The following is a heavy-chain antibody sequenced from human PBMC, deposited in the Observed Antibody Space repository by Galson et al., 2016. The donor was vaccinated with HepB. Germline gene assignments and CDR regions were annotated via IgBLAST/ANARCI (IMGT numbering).Heavy chain of an antibody. Sequence: SLRLSCAASGFSLSSCSMNWVRQAPGKGLEWVSYISCSFSPIYYADSVQGRFTISRDNAKNSLYLQMNSMRHEDTAVYYCARSSRRQNQLLLYYYGMDVWGQGTTVTVSS. CDR3: ARSSRRQNQLLLYYYGMDV. D-gene: IGHD2-2*01. V-gene: IGHV3-48*02. CDR1: GFSLSSCS. CDR2: ISCSFSPI. J-gene: IGHJ6*02.